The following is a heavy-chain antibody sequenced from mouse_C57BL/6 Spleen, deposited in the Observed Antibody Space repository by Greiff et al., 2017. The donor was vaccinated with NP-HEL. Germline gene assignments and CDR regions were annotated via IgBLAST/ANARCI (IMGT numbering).Heavy chain of an antibody. CDR2: INPSNGGT. Sequence: QVQLQQPGTELVKPGASVKLSCKASGYTFTSYWMHWVKQRPGQGLEWIGNINPSNGGTNYNEKFKSKATLTVYKSSSTAYMQLSSLTSEASAVYYCARDYYGSSYAWFAYWGQGTLVTVSA. D-gene: IGHD1-1*01. CDR3: ARDYYGSSYAWFAY. V-gene: IGHV1-53*01. CDR1: GYTFTSYW. J-gene: IGHJ3*01.